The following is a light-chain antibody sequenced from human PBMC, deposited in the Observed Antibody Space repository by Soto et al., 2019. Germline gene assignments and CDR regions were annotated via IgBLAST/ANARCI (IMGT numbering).Light chain of an antibody. Sequence: DIQMTQSPSTLSASIGDRVTITCRARQSISSWLAWYQQKPGKAPKLLIYDASSLESGVPSRFSGSGSGTEFTLTISSLQPDDFATYYCQHYNSYPITFGQGTRLEIK. CDR1: QSISSW. CDR2: DAS. CDR3: QHYNSYPIT. J-gene: IGKJ5*01. V-gene: IGKV1-5*01.